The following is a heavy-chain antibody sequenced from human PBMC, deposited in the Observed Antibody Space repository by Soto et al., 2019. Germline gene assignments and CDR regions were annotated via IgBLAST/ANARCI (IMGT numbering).Heavy chain of an antibody. CDR1: GFTFSSYG. CDR2: ISYDGSNK. V-gene: IGHV3-30*03. Sequence: GGSLRLSCAASGFTFSSYGMHWVRQAPGKGLEWVAVISYDGSNKYYADSVKGRFTISRDNSKNTLYLQMNSLRAEDTAVYYCARAAAGPHYYYYGMDVWGQGTTVTVSS. D-gene: IGHD6-13*01. J-gene: IGHJ6*02. CDR3: ARAAAGPHYYYYGMDV.